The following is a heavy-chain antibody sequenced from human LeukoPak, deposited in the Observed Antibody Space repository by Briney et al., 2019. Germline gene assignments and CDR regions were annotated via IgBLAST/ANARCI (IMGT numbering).Heavy chain of an antibody. CDR2: IYYSGST. CDR3: ARQLYVPQYYYDTRAFDI. D-gene: IGHD3-22*01. CDR1: GGSISSSSYY. J-gene: IGHJ3*02. V-gene: IGHV4-39*01. Sequence: SETLSLTCTVSGGSISSSSYYWGWIRQPPGKGLEWIGSIYYSGSTYYNPSLKSRATISVDTSKNQFSLKLSSVTAADTAVYYCARQLYVPQYYYDTRAFDIWGQGTMVTASS.